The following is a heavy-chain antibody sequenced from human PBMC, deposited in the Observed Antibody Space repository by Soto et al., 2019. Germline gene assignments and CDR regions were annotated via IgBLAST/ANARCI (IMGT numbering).Heavy chain of an antibody. D-gene: IGHD4-17*01. Sequence: SETLSLTCAVSGYSISSDYYWGWIRQPPGRGLEWIGSINHSGSTYYNPSLKSRVTISVDTSKNQFALKLSSVTAADTAVYYCARGAATVTAGWFDPWGQGTLVTVSS. CDR2: INHSGST. V-gene: IGHV4-38-2*01. CDR1: GYSISSDYY. J-gene: IGHJ5*02. CDR3: ARGAATVTAGWFDP.